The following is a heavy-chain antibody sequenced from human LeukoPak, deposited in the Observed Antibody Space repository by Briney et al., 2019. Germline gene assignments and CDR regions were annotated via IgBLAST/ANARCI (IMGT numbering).Heavy chain of an antibody. Sequence: SETLSLTCTVSGYSISRGYSWGWIRQPPGKGLERIGEIKHSGSTNYNPSLKSRVTISVDTSKNQFSLKLSSVTAADTAVYYCARAAVWGSYRFDYWGQGTLVTVSS. CDR1: GYSISRGYS. CDR3: ARAAVWGSYRFDY. J-gene: IGHJ4*02. V-gene: IGHV4-38-2*02. CDR2: IKHSGST. D-gene: IGHD3-16*02.